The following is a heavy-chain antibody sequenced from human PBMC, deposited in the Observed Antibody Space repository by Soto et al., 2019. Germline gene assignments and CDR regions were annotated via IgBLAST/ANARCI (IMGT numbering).Heavy chain of an antibody. CDR1: GFTFSNYA. CDR2: IPYDGSNK. D-gene: IGHD3-22*01. CDR3: ARGRYYFDSSGGNSYYCGMDV. Sequence: QVQLVESGGGVVQPERSLRLSCAASGFTFSNYAMHWVRQAPGKGLEWVAVIPYDGSNKYYADSVKGRLTISRDNSKNTLYLQMNSLRAEDTAVYYCARGRYYFDSSGGNSYYCGMDVWGQGTTVTVSS. J-gene: IGHJ6*02. V-gene: IGHV3-30-3*01.